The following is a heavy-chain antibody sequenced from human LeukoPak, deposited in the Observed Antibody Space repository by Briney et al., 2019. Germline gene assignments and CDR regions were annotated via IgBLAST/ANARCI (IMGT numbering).Heavy chain of an antibody. CDR3: ARVTFNYYGSGDAFDM. CDR2: IYSDGRT. CDR1: GFTVSSNC. D-gene: IGHD3-10*01. V-gene: IGHV3-66*01. J-gene: IGHJ3*02. Sequence: PGGSLRLSCAASGFTVSSNCMSWVRQAPGKGLEWVSVIYSDGRTYYADSVKARFTISRDNSKNMLYLQMNSLRAEDTAVYYCARVTFNYYGSGDAFDMWGQGTMVTVSS.